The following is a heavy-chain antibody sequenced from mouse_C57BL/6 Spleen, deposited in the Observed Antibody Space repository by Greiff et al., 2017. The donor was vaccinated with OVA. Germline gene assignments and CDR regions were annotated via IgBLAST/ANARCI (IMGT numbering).Heavy chain of an antibody. CDR1: GYAFTNYL. J-gene: IGHJ3*01. V-gene: IGHV1-54*01. CDR3: AAFRGYDYDGLAY. Sequence: VQLQQSGAELVRPGTSVKVSCKASGYAFTNYLIEWVKQRPGQGLEWIGVINPGSGGTNYNEKFKGKATLTADKSSSPAYMQLSSLTSEDSAVYFCAAFRGYDYDGLAYWGQGTLVTVSA. CDR2: INPGSGGT. D-gene: IGHD2-4*01.